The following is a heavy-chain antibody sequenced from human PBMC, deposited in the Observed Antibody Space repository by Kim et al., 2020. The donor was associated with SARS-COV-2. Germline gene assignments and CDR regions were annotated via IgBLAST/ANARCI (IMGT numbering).Heavy chain of an antibody. Sequence: GGSLRLSCAASGFTFDDYAMHWVRQAPGKGLEWVSGISWNSGSIGYADSVKGRFTISRDNAKNSLYLQMNSLRAEDTALYYCAKVDSSWYGSFDYWGQGT. D-gene: IGHD6-13*01. J-gene: IGHJ4*02. CDR1: GFTFDDYA. CDR3: AKVDSSWYGSFDY. V-gene: IGHV3-9*01. CDR2: ISWNSGSI.